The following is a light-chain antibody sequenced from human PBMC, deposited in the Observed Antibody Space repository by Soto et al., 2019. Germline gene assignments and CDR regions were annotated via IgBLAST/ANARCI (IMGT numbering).Light chain of an antibody. CDR2: GAS. J-gene: IGKJ4*01. CDR1: QSVSSTY. CDR3: QQYDRSPTT. V-gene: IGKV3-20*01. Sequence: EIVLTQSPGTLSLSPGARATLSCRASQSVSSTYLAWYQQKPGQAPRLLIYGASSRATGIPDRFSGSGSGTDFTLTISRLEPEDFAVYYCQQYDRSPTTFGGGTKVEIK.